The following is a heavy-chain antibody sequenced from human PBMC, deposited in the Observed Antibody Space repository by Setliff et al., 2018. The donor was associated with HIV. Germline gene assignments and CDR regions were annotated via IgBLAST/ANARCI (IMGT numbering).Heavy chain of an antibody. CDR1: GDSISSRDHY. D-gene: IGHD1-26*01. V-gene: IGHV4-31*11. CDR3: AREGTYSGTYWVRRVASFDI. Sequence: SETLSLTCAVSGDSISSRDHYWGFIRQHPGRGLEWIGYVHYSGGLYYNPSLKSRITISADTPKNQFSLKLSSVTAADTAVYYCAREGTYSGTYWVRRVASFDIWGQGTMVTVSS. J-gene: IGHJ3*02. CDR2: VHYSGGL.